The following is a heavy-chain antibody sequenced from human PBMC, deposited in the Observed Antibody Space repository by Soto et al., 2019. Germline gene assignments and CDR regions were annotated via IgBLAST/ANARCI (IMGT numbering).Heavy chain of an antibody. CDR2: ISAYNGNI. D-gene: IGHD6-19*01. J-gene: IGHJ6*01. CDR1: GSNFTSYG. V-gene: IGHV1-18*04. CDR3: ATWRVAVAVVTCYNGWGS. Sequence: VSEKVSSKASGSNFTSYGISWVRQAPGQGLAWMGWISAYNGNINYAQKIQGRVTMTTDTYTSTAYMELRSLRSDDTAVYCWATWRVAVAVVTCYNGWGSWGQDIRFTIAS.